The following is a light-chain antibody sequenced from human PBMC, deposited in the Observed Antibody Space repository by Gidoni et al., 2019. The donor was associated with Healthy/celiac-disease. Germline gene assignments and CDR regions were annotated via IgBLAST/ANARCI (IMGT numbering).Light chain of an antibody. CDR2: DVS. CDR3: SSYTSSSTLV. Sequence: QSALTQPASVSESPGQSITISCTGTSSDVGGYNYVSWYQQHPGKAPKLMIYDVSNRPSGVSNLFSGSKSGNTASLTISVLQAEDEADYYCSSYTSSSTLVFGGGTKLTVL. V-gene: IGLV2-14*01. CDR1: SSDVGGYNY. J-gene: IGLJ3*02.